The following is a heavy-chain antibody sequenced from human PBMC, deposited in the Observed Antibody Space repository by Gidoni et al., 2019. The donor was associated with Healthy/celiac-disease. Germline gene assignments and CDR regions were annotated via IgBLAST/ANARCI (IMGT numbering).Heavy chain of an antibody. CDR3: ARSDGRYYYDSSGFLSY. V-gene: IGHV1-69*01. D-gene: IGHD3-22*01. J-gene: IGHJ4*02. CDR2: IIPNFGTA. CDR1: GGTFSSYA. Sequence: QVQLVQSGAEVKKPGSSVTVSCKASGGTFSSYAISWVRQAPGQGLEWMGGIIPNFGTANYAQKFQGRVTITADESTSTAYMELSSLRSEDTAVYYCARSDGRYYYDSSGFLSYWGQGTLVTVSS.